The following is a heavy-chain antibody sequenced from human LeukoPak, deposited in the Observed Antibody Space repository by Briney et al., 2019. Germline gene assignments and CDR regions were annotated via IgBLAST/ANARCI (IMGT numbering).Heavy chain of an antibody. CDR1: GFIFSTYA. CDR2: LSGSGGTT. V-gene: IGHV3-23*01. CDR3: AKGRSGYYSLFDY. D-gene: IGHD3-22*01. Sequence: GGSLRLSCAASGFIFSTYAIGWVRLAPGKGLEWVSSLSGSGGTTYYADSVKGRFSMSRDNSKNTLYLQMNSLRVEDTAVYYCAKGRSGYYSLFDYWGQGTLVTVSS. J-gene: IGHJ4*02.